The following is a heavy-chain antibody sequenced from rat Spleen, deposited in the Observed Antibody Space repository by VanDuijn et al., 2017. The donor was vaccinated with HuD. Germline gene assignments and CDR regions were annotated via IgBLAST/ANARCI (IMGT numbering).Heavy chain of an antibody. CDR1: GFTFNNYW. D-gene: IGHD1-4*01. CDR3: ARRDYPEVMDA. J-gene: IGHJ4*01. V-gene: IGHV5-31*01. Sequence: EVQLVESGGGLVQPGGSLKLSCVASGFTFNNYWMTWIRQVPGKGLEWVASITNASGRTYYPDSVKGRFTVSRDTAQNILYLQMNSLRSEETATYYCARRDYPEVMDAWGQGASVTVSS. CDR2: ITNASGRT.